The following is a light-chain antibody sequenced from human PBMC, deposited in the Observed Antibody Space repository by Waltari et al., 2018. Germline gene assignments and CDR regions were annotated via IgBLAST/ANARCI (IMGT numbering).Light chain of an antibody. J-gene: IGKJ1*01. Sequence: EIVLTQSPDTLSLSPGERATLSCRASQTLSSSYLAWHQQKPGQAPRLLIYRTSSRATGIPDRFSGSGSGTDFSLTINRLEPEDSAVYYCQQYGSPLWSFGQGTKVEIK. V-gene: IGKV3-20*01. CDR2: RTS. CDR3: QQYGSPLWS. CDR1: QTLSSSY.